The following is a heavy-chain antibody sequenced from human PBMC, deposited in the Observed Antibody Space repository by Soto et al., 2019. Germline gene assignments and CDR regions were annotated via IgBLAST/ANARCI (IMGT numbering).Heavy chain of an antibody. J-gene: IGHJ5*02. V-gene: IGHV1-69*02. CDR1: GGTFSSYT. Sequence: GASVKVSCKASGGTFSSYTISWVRQAPGQGLEWMGRIIAVLGIANYAQKFQGRVTITRDKSTSTAYMELSSLRSEDTAVYYCARSNCSSTSCYHYNWFDPWGQGTLVTVSS. CDR3: ARSNCSSTSCYHYNWFDP. CDR2: IIAVLGIA. D-gene: IGHD2-2*01.